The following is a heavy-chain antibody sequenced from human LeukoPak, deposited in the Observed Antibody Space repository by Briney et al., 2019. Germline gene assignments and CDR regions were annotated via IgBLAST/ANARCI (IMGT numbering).Heavy chain of an antibody. Sequence: ASVKVSCKASGYTFTSYYMHWVRQAPGQGLECMGLINPTGGSTGYAQKFQGRVTMTRDMSTSTDYMELGSLRSEDTAIYYCARDNSVGDNAWWFDPWGQGTLVTVSS. CDR2: INPTGGST. CDR1: GYTFTSYY. CDR3: ARDNSVGDNAWWFDP. D-gene: IGHD1-26*01. V-gene: IGHV1-46*01. J-gene: IGHJ5*02.